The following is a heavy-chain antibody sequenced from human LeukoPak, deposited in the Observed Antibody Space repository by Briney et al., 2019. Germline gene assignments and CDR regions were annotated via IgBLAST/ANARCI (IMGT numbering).Heavy chain of an antibody. J-gene: IGHJ4*02. Sequence: ASVKVSCKASGYSFTNYYIHWVRQAPGQGLEWMAWINPNSGGTYYAQNFHDRITLTRDTSISTAYMELSRLRSDDTAIYYCARANALYCSSTSCLFDYWGQGTLVTVSS. D-gene: IGHD2-2*01. CDR3: ARANALYCSSTSCLFDY. CDR1: GYSFTNYY. CDR2: INPNSGGT. V-gene: IGHV1-2*02.